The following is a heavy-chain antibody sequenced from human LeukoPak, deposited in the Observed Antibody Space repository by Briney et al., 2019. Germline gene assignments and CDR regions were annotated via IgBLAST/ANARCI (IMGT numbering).Heavy chain of an antibody. CDR3: ARDCGQDAFDI. D-gene: IGHD2-21*01. J-gene: IGHJ3*02. CDR2: IYYSGST. CDR1: GGSISSGGYY. V-gene: IGHV4-31*03. Sequence: PSEALSLTCTVSGGSISSGGYYWSWIRQHPGKGLEWIGYIYYSGSTYYNPSLKSRVTISVDTSKNQFSLKLSSVTAADTAVYYCARDCGQDAFDIWGQGTMVTVSS.